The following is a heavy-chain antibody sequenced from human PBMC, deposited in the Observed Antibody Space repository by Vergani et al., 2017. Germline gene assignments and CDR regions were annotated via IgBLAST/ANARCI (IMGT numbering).Heavy chain of an antibody. V-gene: IGHV3-15*02. CDR3: VTGDYDVFWASYLPFHY. D-gene: IGHD3-16*02. J-gene: IGHJ4*02. CDR1: GVIFTNAW. Sequence: EVQLVESGGALVKPGGSLRLSCAAAGVIFTNAWRTWVRQTPEKGLEWVGLVKSLSDGGTTEFAASVKGRFTISRDDSKRTVHLQMSRLRTEDTAVYYCVTGDYDVFWASYLPFHYWLQGTLVTVSS. CDR2: VKSLSDGGTT.